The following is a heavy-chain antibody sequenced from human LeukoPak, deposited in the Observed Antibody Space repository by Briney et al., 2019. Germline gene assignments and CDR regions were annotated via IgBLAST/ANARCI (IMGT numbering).Heavy chain of an antibody. D-gene: IGHD1-20*01. CDR2: MSPRTANT. CDR1: GYTFSNYD. Sequence: ASVKVSCKASGYTFSNYDINWVRQATGQGPEWMGWMSPRTANTGYAQKFQGRVTMTRDTSINTAYMGLTSLTSEDTAVYYCARVITQGCDYGGQGTLVTVSS. J-gene: IGHJ4*02. V-gene: IGHV1-8*01. CDR3: ARVITQGCDY.